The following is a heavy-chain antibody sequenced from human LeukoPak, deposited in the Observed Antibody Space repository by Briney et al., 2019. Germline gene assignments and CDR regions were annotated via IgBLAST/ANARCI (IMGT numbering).Heavy chain of an antibody. J-gene: IGHJ6*03. Sequence: PGGSLRLSCAASGFIFSTHWMHWVRQGPGKGLVWVSRINSDGSTTNYADPVKGRFTISRDNAKNTLYLQMNSLRAEDTAVYYCARNYYYYGSGSYYLNLYYYYYYMDVWGKGTTVTISS. CDR3: ARNYYYYGSGSYYLNLYYYYYYMDV. V-gene: IGHV3-74*01. CDR2: INSDGSTT. D-gene: IGHD3-10*01. CDR1: GFIFSTHW.